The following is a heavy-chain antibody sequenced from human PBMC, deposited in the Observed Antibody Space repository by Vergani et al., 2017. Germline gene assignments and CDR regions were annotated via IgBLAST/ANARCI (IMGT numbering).Heavy chain of an antibody. CDR2: IYHSGST. V-gene: IGHV4-4*02. CDR1: GGSLSSSNW. D-gene: IGHD3-3*01. Sequence: QVQLQESGPGPVKPSGTLSLTCAVSGGSLSSSNWWSWVRQPPGKGLEWIGEIYHSGSTNYNPSLKSRVTISVEKAKNQFSLKMSSVTAADTAVYYCAGDRGFWSGCSCFDPWGQGTLVTVSS. CDR3: AGDRGFWSGCSCFDP. J-gene: IGHJ5*02.